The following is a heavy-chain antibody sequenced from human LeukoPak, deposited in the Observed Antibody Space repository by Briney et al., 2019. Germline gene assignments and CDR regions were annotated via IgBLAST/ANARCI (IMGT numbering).Heavy chain of an antibody. CDR1: GFSVTNSW. J-gene: IGHJ4*02. Sequence: NPGGSLRLSCSASGFSVTNSWMSWVRQAPGKGLEWVGRIKDRTDGGTTAYAAPVKGRFTISREDSKNTVYLETNSLKTEDTAVYFCTTATVVWGVSAYWGQGTLGTVSS. CDR2: IKDRTDGGTT. V-gene: IGHV3-15*01. D-gene: IGHD3-10*01. CDR3: TTATVVWGVSAY.